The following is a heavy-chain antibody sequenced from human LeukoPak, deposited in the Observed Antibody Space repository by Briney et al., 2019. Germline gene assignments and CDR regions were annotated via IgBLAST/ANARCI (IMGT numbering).Heavy chain of an antibody. CDR1: GYTFTSYG. D-gene: IGHD6-19*01. CDR2: ISAYNGNT. Sequence: GASVKVSCKASGYTFTSYGISWVRQAPGQGLEWMGWISAYNGNTNYAQKLQGRVTMTTDTSTSTAYMELRSLRSDDTAVYYCARDKSPVAGFGSSVYWGQGTLVTVSS. CDR3: ARDKSPVAGFGSSVY. V-gene: IGHV1-18*01. J-gene: IGHJ4*02.